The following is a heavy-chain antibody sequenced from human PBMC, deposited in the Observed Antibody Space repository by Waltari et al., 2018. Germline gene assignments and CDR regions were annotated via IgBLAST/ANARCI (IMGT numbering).Heavy chain of an antibody. Sequence: EVQLLESGGASVQPGRSLTPSCAAAGFTFSSYATSWFRQAPGKGLEWSSAISGNGGSTYYADSVKGRFTISRDNSKNTLYLQMNSLRAEDTAVYYCAKTTLGVTTLPAHWGQGTLVTVSS. CDR1: GFTFSSYA. D-gene: IGHD4-17*01. J-gene: IGHJ4*02. V-gene: IGHV3-23*01. CDR2: ISGNGGST. CDR3: AKTTLGVTTLPAH.